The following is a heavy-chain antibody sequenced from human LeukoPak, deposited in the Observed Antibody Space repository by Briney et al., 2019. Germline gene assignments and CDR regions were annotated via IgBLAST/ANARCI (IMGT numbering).Heavy chain of an antibody. D-gene: IGHD1-1*01. Sequence: GGSLRLSCAASGFTFSTYGMHWVRQAPGKGLEGVAFIRYDGSNKYYADSVKGRFTISRGNSKSTLYLQMNSLRAEDTAVYFCAKDKDPWKSTSISDFDYWGQGTLVTVSS. V-gene: IGHV3-30*02. CDR1: GFTFSTYG. CDR2: IRYDGSNK. J-gene: IGHJ4*02. CDR3: AKDKDPWKSTSISDFDY.